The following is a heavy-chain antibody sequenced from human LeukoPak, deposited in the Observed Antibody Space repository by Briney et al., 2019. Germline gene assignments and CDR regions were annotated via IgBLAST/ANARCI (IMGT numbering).Heavy chain of an antibody. J-gene: IGHJ3*02. CDR1: GYSFTNYW. CDR2: ISPGESAT. D-gene: IGHD6-25*01. V-gene: IGHV5-51*01. CDR3: AGRIRRGERSHDALDI. Sequence: GESLKISCKGSGYSFTNYWIGWVRQMPGKSLEWMGIISPGESATRYSPSLQGHVTITADKSNTTAYLLACSLKAPHTAMYYSAGRIRRGERSHDALDIWGQGTMVTVSS.